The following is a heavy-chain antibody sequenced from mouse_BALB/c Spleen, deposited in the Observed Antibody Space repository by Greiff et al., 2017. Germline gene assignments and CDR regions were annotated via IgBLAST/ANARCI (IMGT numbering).Heavy chain of an antibody. CDR2: IYPYNGGT. J-gene: IGHJ2*01. V-gene: IGHV1S29*02. Sequence: SGPELVKPGASVKISCKASGYTFTDYNMHWVKQSHGKSLEWIGYIYPYNGGTGYNQKFKSKATLTVDNSSSTAYMELRSLTSEDSAVYYCARRRIGITTVVAEDYWGQGTTLTVSS. CDR3: ARRRIGITTVVAEDY. CDR1: GYTFTDYN. D-gene: IGHD1-1*01.